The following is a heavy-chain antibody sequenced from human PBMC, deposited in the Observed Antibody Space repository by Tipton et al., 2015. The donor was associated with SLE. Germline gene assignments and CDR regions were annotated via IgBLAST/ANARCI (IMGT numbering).Heavy chain of an antibody. V-gene: IGHV3-53*05. J-gene: IGHJ3*02. CDR1: GFTVSSNY. D-gene: IGHD2-8*02. Sequence: SLRLSCAASGFTVSSNYMSWVRQAPGKGLEWVSVIYSGGSTYYADSVKGRFTISRDNSKNTLYLQMNSLRAEDTAVYYCARGHCTGGVCPDAFDSRGQGTMVPGSS. CDR3: ARGHCTGGVCPDAFDS. CDR2: IYSGGST.